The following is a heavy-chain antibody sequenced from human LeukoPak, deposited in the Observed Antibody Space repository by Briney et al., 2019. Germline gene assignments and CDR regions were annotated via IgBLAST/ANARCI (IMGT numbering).Heavy chain of an antibody. D-gene: IGHD3-9*01. Sequence: ASVNLSCKASGYTFTSYGISWVRQAPGQGLEWMGWISAYNGNTNFAQKLQGRVIMTTDTSTSTAYMDLRSLRSDDTAVYYCARDQAATNTQVRFCLDWGQGTLVTVSS. CDR1: GYTFTSYG. V-gene: IGHV1-18*01. CDR2: ISAYNGNT. J-gene: IGHJ4*02. CDR3: ARDQAATNTQVRFCLD.